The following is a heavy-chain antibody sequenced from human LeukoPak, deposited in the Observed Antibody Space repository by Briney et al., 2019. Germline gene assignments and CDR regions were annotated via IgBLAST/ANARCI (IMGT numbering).Heavy chain of an antibody. V-gene: IGHV4-61*01. D-gene: IGHD2-15*01. CDR2: IDYSGST. J-gene: IGHJ4*02. CDR3: ARRWYHAYCDY. Sequence: SETLSLTCTVSGGSVSSGSYYWNWIRQPPGKGLEWIGCIDYSGSTYYNPSLKSRVTVSADTSMNQFSLKLTSVTAADTAVYYCARRWYHAYCDYWGQGSLVTVSS. CDR1: GGSVSSGSYY.